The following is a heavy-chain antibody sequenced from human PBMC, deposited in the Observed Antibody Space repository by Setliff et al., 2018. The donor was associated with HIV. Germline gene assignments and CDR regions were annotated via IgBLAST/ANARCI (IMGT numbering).Heavy chain of an antibody. V-gene: IGHV3-30*04. J-gene: IGHJ6*03. Sequence: PGGSLRLSCAASGFTFSSYAMHWVRQAPGKGLEWVAVISYDGSYKYYADSVKGRFTISRDNSKNTLYLQMNSLRAEDTAVYYCARDGNCDFWSGYPKDYMDVWGKGTTVTVSS. CDR1: GFTFSSYA. CDR2: ISYDGSYK. CDR3: ARDGNCDFWSGYPKDYMDV. D-gene: IGHD3-3*01.